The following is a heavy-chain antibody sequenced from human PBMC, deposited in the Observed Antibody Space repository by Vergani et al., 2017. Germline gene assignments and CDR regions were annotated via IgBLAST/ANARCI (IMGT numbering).Heavy chain of an antibody. CDR1: GGSISSGGYY. Sequence: QLQESGPGLVKASQTLSLTCSVSGGSISSGGYYWDWIRQPPGKGLEWIGSIYRTGRTHFNPSLKSRVTISVDTSNNHFSLRLNSLTAADTAVYYCARRSGIVYDIFSGTQYFFDFWGQGTLVTVSS. V-gene: IGHV4-39*07. D-gene: IGHD3-9*01. CDR2: IYRTGRT. CDR3: ARRSGIVYDIFSGTQYFFDF. J-gene: IGHJ4*02.